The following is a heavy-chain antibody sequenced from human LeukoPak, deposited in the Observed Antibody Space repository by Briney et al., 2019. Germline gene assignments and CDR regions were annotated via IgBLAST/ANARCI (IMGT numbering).Heavy chain of an antibody. CDR1: GGSISSYY. Sequence: SETLSLTCSVSGGSISSYYWSWIRQPPGKGLEWIGYIYYSGITNYNPSLKSRVTTSVDTSKNQFSPKLRSVTAADTAVYYCARGGGGCGGDCYWYLDYWGQGTLVTVSS. V-gene: IGHV4-59*01. D-gene: IGHD2-21*02. J-gene: IGHJ4*02. CDR2: IYYSGIT. CDR3: ARGGGGCGGDCYWYLDY.